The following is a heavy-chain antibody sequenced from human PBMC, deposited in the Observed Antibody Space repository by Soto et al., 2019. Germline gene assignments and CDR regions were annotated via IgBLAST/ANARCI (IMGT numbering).Heavy chain of an antibody. D-gene: IGHD2-15*01. J-gene: IGHJ6*02. V-gene: IGHV3-21*01. CDR1: GFTFSSYS. Sequence: GGSLRLSCAASGFTFSSYSMNWVRQAPGKGLEWVSSISSSSYIYYADSVKGRFTISRDNAKNSLYLQMNSLRAEDTAVYYCARVQGDIVVVVAAPYGMDVWGQGTTVTVSS. CDR3: ARVQGDIVVVVAAPYGMDV. CDR2: ISSSSYI.